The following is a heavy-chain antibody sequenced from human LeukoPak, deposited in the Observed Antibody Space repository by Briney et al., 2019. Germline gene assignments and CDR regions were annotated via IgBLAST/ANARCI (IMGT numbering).Heavy chain of an antibody. CDR1: GYTFTSYA. V-gene: IGHV1-3*01. CDR3: ARDFRITMVRGPPPPQPPYGMDV. CDR2: INAGNGNT. Sequence: ASVKVSCKASGYTFTSYAMHWVRQAPGQRLEWMGWINAGNGNTKYSQKFQGRVTITRDTSASTAYMELSSLRSEDTAVYYCARDFRITMVRGPPPPQPPYGMDVWGQGTTVTVSS. J-gene: IGHJ6*02. D-gene: IGHD3-10*01.